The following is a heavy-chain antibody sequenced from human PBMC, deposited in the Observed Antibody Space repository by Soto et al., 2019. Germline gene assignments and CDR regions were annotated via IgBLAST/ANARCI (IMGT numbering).Heavy chain of an antibody. D-gene: IGHD3-10*01. J-gene: IGHJ5*02. CDR2: INAGNGNT. Sequence: QVQLVQSGAEVKKPGASVKVSCKASGYTFTSNAMHWVRQAPGQRLEWMGWINAGNGNTKYSRKFQGRVTITRDTSASTAYMELSSLRSEDTAVYYCASPYGSGWDWFDPWGQGTLVTVSS. CDR3: ASPYGSGWDWFDP. V-gene: IGHV1-3*01. CDR1: GYTFTSNA.